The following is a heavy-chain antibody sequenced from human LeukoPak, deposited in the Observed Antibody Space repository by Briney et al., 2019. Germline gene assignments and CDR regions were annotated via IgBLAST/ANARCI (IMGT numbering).Heavy chain of an antibody. D-gene: IGHD2-2*01. CDR1: GFTFSSYS. V-gene: IGHV3-21*01. CDR3: ARSRSRTLDY. Sequence: GGSLRLSCAASGFTFSSYSMNWVRQAPGKGLEWVSSISSSSSYIYYPDSVKGRFTISRDNAKDSLYLQMNSLRAEDTAVYYCARSRSRTLDYWGQGTLVTVSS. J-gene: IGHJ4*02. CDR2: ISSSSSYI.